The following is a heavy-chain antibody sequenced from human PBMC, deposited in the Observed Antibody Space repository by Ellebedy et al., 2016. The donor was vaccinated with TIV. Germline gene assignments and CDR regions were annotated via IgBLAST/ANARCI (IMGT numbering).Heavy chain of an antibody. J-gene: IGHJ4*02. Sequence: GGSLRLSXAASGFTFSSYGMHWVRQAPGKGLEWVAVISYDGSNKYYADSVKGRFTISRDNSKNTLYLQMNSLRAEDTAVYYCAKDLGLAMDYWGQGTLVTVSS. V-gene: IGHV3-30*18. CDR3: AKDLGLAMDY. CDR2: ISYDGSNK. CDR1: GFTFSSYG.